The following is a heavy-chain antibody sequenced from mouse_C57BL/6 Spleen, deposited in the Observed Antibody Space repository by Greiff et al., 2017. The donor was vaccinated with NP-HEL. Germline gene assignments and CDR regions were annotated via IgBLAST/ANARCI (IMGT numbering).Heavy chain of an antibody. CDR2: IDPSDSYT. CDR1: GYTFTSYW. Sequence: QVQLQQPGAELVKPGASVKLSCKASGYTFTSYWMQWVKQRPGLGLEWIGEIDPSDSYTNYNQKFKGKATLTVDTSSSTAYMQLSSLTSEDSAVYYCARYGDGFAYWGQGTLVTVSA. J-gene: IGHJ3*01. D-gene: IGHD1-1*02. V-gene: IGHV1-50*01. CDR3: ARYGDGFAY.